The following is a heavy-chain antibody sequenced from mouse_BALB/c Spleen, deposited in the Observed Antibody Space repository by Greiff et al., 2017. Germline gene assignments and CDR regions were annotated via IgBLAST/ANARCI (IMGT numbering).Heavy chain of an antibody. J-gene: IGHJ3*01. CDR1: GFSLTSYG. CDR2: IWSGGST. D-gene: IGHD3-1*01. Sequence: VKLQESGPGLVQPSQSLSITCTVSGFSLTSYGVHWVRQSPGKGLEWLGVIWSGGSTDYNAAFISRLSISKDNSKSQVFFKMNSLQANDTAIYYCARNWARATSSFAYWGQGTLVTVSA. CDR3: ARNWARATSSFAY. V-gene: IGHV2-2*02.